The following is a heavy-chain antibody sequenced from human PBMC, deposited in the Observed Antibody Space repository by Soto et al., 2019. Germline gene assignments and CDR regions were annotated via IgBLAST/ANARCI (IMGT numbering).Heavy chain of an antibody. V-gene: IGHV3-11*04. D-gene: IGHD2-2*01. CDR1: GFTFSDYY. CDR2: ISSRSSTI. Sequence: PGGSLRLSCVASGFTFSDYYMSWIRQAPGKGLEWVSYISSRSSTIFYADSVKGRFTISRDNAKNSLYLQMNSLRAEDTAVYYCVRDMQFWRLDSWGQGTLVTVSS. CDR3: VRDMQFWRLDS. J-gene: IGHJ4*02.